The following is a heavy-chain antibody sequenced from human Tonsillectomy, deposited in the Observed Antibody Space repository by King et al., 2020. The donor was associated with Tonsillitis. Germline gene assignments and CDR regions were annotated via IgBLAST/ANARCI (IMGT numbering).Heavy chain of an antibody. Sequence: QLVQSGAEVKKPGSSVKVSCKASRGTFSSYTISWVRQAPGEGLEWMGGIIPILGTANYAQKLQGRVTITADKSTSTAYMELSSLRSEDTAVYYCATNYDGKTDGHYYYYYMDVWGKGTTVTVSS. CDR1: RGTFSSYT. V-gene: IGHV1-69*08. D-gene: IGHD3-3*01. CDR3: ATNYDGKTDGHYYYYYMDV. J-gene: IGHJ6*03. CDR2: IIPILGTA.